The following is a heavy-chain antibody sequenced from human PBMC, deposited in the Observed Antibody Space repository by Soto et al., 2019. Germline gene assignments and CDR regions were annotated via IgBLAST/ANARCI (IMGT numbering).Heavy chain of an antibody. CDR3: ARDRGKRWLQLFDY. D-gene: IGHD1-1*01. J-gene: IGHJ4*02. Sequence: PSETLSLTCTVSGGSISSYYWSWIRQPPGKGLEWIGYIYYSGSTNYNPSLKSRVTISVDTSKNQFSLKLSSVTAADTAVYYCARDRGKRWLQLFDYWGQGXLVTVYS. CDR2: IYYSGST. V-gene: IGHV4-59*01. CDR1: GGSISSYY.